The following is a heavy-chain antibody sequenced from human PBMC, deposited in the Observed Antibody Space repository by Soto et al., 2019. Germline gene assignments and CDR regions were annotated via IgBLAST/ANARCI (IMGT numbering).Heavy chain of an antibody. CDR1: GFNFSNHW. CDR3: ARESGDWPLNWFDP. J-gene: IGHJ5*02. V-gene: IGHV3-74*01. Sequence: EGTPRLSCAASGFNFSNHWMHWVRQRPGEGLVWVSRITSDGKSKAYAESVKGRFAISRDNAKNTLYLQMNGLTAEDTAVYYCARESGDWPLNWFDPWGLGTLVTVSS. D-gene: IGHD2-21*02. CDR2: ITSDGKSK.